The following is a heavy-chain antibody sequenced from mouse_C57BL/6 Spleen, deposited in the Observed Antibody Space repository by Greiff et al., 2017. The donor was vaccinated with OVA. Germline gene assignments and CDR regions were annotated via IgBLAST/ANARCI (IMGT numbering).Heavy chain of an antibody. Sequence: VKLQESGAELVKPGASVKISCKASGYAFSSYWMNWVKQRPGKGLEWIGQIYPGDGDTNYNGKFKGKATLTADKSSSTAYMQLSSLTSEDSAVYFCAREGTYYAMDYWGQGTSVTVSS. CDR2: IYPGDGDT. J-gene: IGHJ4*01. CDR1: GYAFSSYW. CDR3: AREGTYYAMDY. V-gene: IGHV1-80*01. D-gene: IGHD3-3*01.